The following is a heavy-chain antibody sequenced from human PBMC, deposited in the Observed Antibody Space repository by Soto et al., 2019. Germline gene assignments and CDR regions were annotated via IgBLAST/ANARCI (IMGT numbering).Heavy chain of an antibody. Sequence: PSETLSLTCAVYGGAFSDYYWSWIRQPPGKGLEWIGEIDRYGSTNYDPSLKSRVTISIETSKNQFSLKLTSVTAADTAIYYCAGGSPSAWEPPFYWAQGTLVTVSS. CDR3: AGGSPSAWEPPFY. CDR2: IDRYGST. D-gene: IGHD1-26*01. CDR1: GGAFSDYY. J-gene: IGHJ4*02. V-gene: IGHV4-34*01.